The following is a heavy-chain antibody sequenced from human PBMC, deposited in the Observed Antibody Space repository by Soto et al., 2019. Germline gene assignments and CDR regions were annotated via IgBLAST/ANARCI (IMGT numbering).Heavy chain of an antibody. CDR3: ARLGDTAMASFVAFDI. CDR1: GYSFTSYW. D-gene: IGHD5-18*01. V-gene: IGHV5-51*01. J-gene: IGHJ3*02. CDR2: IYPGDSDT. Sequence: RGESLKISCKGSGYSFTSYWIGWVRQMPGKGLEWMGIIYPGDSDTRYSPSFQGQVTISADKSISTAYLQWSSLKASDTAMYYCARLGDTAMASFVAFDIWGQGTMVT.